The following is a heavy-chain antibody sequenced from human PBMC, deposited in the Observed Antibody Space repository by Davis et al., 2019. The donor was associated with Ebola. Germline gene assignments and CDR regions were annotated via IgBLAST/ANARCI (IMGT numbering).Heavy chain of an antibody. CDR2: IIPIFGTA. J-gene: IGHJ3*02. Sequence: SVKVSCKASGYTFTSYGISWVRQAPGQGLEWMGGIIPIFGTANYAQKFQGRVTITSDESTSTAYMELSSLRSEDTAVYYCAGGVTTPRDGGGGAFDIWGQGTMVTVSS. CDR1: GYTFTSYG. CDR3: AGGVTTPRDGGGGAFDI. D-gene: IGHD3-22*01. V-gene: IGHV1-69*13.